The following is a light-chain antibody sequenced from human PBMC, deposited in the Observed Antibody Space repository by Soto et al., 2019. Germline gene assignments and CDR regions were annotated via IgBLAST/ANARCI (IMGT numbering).Light chain of an antibody. CDR3: QQFDSSVT. CDR1: QSVSSTF. Sequence: EIVLTQSPGSLSLSPGERATLSCRASQSVSSTFFAWYQHRPGQAPRLLMYVASSRATGIPERFSGSESGTDFSLTTSRLDTEDFAVYYCQQFDSSVTFGQGTKVELQ. CDR2: VAS. J-gene: IGKJ1*01. V-gene: IGKV3-20*01.